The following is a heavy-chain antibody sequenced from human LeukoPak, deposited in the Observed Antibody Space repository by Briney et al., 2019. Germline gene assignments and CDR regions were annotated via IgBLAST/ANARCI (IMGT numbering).Heavy chain of an antibody. CDR1: GYSFTSYW. CDR2: IYPGDSDT. Sequence: GESLKISCQGSGYSFTSYWIGWVRQMPGKGLEWMGIIYPGDSDTRYSPSFQGQVTISADKSISTAYLQWSSLKASDTAMYYCARSIAAAGDIFDYWGQGTPVTVSS. CDR3: ARSIAAAGDIFDY. D-gene: IGHD6-13*01. J-gene: IGHJ4*02. V-gene: IGHV5-51*01.